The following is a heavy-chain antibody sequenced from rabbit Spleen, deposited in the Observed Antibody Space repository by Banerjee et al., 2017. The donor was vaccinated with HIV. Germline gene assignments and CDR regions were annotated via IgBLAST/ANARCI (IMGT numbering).Heavy chain of an antibody. J-gene: IGHJ4*01. CDR1: GFSFSSSYW. Sequence: EQLEESGGGLVKPEGSLTLTCKASGFSFSSSYWICWVRQAPGKGLEWIGCIYAGSSGTEYASWAKGRFTISKTSSTTVTLQMTSLTAADTATYFCARDTGSYDYIDVYFNLWGQGTLVTVS. V-gene: IGHV1S45*01. D-gene: IGHD6-1*01. CDR3: ARDTGSYDYIDVYFNL. CDR2: IYAGSSGT.